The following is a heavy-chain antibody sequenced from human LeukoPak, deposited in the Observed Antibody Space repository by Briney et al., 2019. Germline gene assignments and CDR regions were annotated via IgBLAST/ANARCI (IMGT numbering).Heavy chain of an antibody. J-gene: IGHJ6*03. CDR1: GGSISSYY. CDR2: IYYSGST. D-gene: IGHD4-23*01. Sequence: PSETLSLTCTVSGGSISSYYWGWIRQPPGKGLEWIGSIYYSGSTYYNPSLKSRVTISVDTSKNQFSLKLSSVTAADTAVYYCARDHYGGNPHYMDVWGKGTTVTVSS. V-gene: IGHV4-39*07. CDR3: ARDHYGGNPHYMDV.